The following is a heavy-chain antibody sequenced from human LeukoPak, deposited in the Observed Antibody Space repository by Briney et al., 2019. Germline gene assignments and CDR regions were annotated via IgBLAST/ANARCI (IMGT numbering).Heavy chain of an antibody. CDR2: VSGSGSSS. V-gene: IGHV3-23*01. CDR1: GFTFSDYA. D-gene: IGHD2-2*01. J-gene: IGHJ4*02. Sequence: GGSLRLSCAASGFTFSDYAMRWVRQAPGKGLEWVSGVSGSGSSSYYVDSVKGPFTISRDNSKNTLYLQMNSLRAEDTAVYYCAGRGTYCSSTSCPSIDYWGQGTLVTVSS. CDR3: AGRGTYCSSTSCPSIDY.